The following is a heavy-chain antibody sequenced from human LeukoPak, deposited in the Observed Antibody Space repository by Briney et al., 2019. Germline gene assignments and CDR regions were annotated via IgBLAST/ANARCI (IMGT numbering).Heavy chain of an antibody. CDR1: GYSFTSYG. V-gene: IGHV1-18*01. Sequence: ASVKVSCKTSGYSFTSYGISWVRQAPGQGLEWMGWISAYNGNTNYAQKVQGRVTMTTDTSTSTAYMELRSLRSDDTAVYYRARDRWYSRNWNDAVDIWGQGTMVTVSS. CDR2: ISAYNGNT. D-gene: IGHD6-13*01. J-gene: IGHJ3*02. CDR3: ARDRWYSRNWNDAVDI.